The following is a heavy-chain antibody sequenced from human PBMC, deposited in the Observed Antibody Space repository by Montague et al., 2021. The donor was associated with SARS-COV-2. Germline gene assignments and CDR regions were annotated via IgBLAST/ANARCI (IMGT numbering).Heavy chain of an antibody. CDR1: GFTVTSNY. D-gene: IGHD5-12*01. V-gene: IGHV3-53*01. CDR3: ARGGGLRNYGMDA. Sequence: SLRLSCAASGFTVTSNYMSWVRQAPGKGLEWVSVISYGGSTYYADSLKGRFTISRDNSKNTLYLQMNSLRAEDTAVYYCARGGGLRNYGMDAWGQGTTVTVSS. CDR2: ISYGGST. J-gene: IGHJ6*02.